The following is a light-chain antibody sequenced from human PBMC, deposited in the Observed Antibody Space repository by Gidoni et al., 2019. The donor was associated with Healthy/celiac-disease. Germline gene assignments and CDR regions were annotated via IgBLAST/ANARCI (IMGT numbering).Light chain of an antibody. CDR2: DAS. CDR1: QDIINY. J-gene: IGKJ4*01. Sequence: DIQMTQSPSSLSASVGDRVTSTCQASQDIINYLNWYQQKPGKAPKLLIYDASNLETGVPSRFSGSGSGTDFTFTSSSLQPEDIATYYCQQYDNLPLTFGGGTKVEIK. CDR3: QQYDNLPLT. V-gene: IGKV1-33*01.